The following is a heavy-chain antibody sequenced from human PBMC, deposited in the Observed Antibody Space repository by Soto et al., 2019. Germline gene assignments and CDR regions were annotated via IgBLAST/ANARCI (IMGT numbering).Heavy chain of an antibody. D-gene: IGHD6-19*01. CDR3: ARLIRIAVAQKYYYYYGMDV. V-gene: IGHV5-51*01. J-gene: IGHJ6*02. CDR2: IYPGDSDT. CDR1: GYSFTSYW. Sequence: GECLQSSGKGSGYSFTSYWIGWVRQMPGKGLDWMGIIYPGDSDTRYIPSFQGQVTISADKSISTAYLQWSSLKASDTAMYYCARLIRIAVAQKYYYYYGMDVWGQGTTVTVS.